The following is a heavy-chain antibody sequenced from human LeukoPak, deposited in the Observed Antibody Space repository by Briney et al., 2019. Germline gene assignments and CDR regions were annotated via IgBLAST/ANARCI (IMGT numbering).Heavy chain of an antibody. Sequence: SETLSLTCTVSGYSISSGYYWGWIQQPPGKGLEWIGSIYHSGSTYYNPSLKSRVTISVDTSKNQFSLKLSSVTAADTAVYYCARWGGFVVVVAANHFDYWGQGTLVTVSS. CDR2: IYHSGST. J-gene: IGHJ4*02. CDR1: GYSISSGYY. D-gene: IGHD2-15*01. V-gene: IGHV4-38-2*02. CDR3: ARWGGFVVVVAANHFDY.